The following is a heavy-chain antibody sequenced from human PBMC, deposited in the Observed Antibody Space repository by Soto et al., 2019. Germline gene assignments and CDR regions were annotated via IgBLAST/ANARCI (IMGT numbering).Heavy chain of an antibody. Sequence: QVQLKESGSGLVKPAQTLSLTCAVSGGSITSGGFSWSWIRQPPGKALEWLGYVHHTGNTDYHPSLGSRVTISLDRSRNLFSLNLTSVTAADTATYYCAKECGGTCLDAFDVWGPGTTVIVSS. V-gene: IGHV4-30-2*01. CDR1: GGSITSGGFS. D-gene: IGHD2-15*01. CDR2: VHHTGNT. CDR3: AKECGGTCLDAFDV. J-gene: IGHJ3*01.